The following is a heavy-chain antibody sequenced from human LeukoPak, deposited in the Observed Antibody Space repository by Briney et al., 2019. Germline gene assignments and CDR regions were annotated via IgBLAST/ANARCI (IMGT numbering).Heavy chain of an antibody. Sequence: ASVTVSCKASGYTFTSYGISWVRQAPGQGLEWIGWISAYNGNTNYAQKLQGRVTMTTDTSTSTAYMELRSLRSDDTAVYYCARGTYDFWSGLGTFDIWGQGTMVTVSS. J-gene: IGHJ3*02. D-gene: IGHD3-3*01. CDR2: ISAYNGNT. V-gene: IGHV1-18*01. CDR1: GYTFTSYG. CDR3: ARGTYDFWSGLGTFDI.